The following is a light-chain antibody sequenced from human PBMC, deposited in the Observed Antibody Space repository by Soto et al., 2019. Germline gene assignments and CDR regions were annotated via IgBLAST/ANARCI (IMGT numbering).Light chain of an antibody. V-gene: IGKV3-15*01. CDR3: QQYRSWPRT. CDR1: QGVTTN. J-gene: IGKJ1*01. CDR2: GAS. Sequence: EIVMTQSPATLSVSPGERATLSCRAGQGVTTNFAWYQQKSGQAPRLLIYGASTRATDMPGTFSGRGSGTEFTLTITSLRPEDFGVYYCQQYRSWPRTFGQGTKVDIK.